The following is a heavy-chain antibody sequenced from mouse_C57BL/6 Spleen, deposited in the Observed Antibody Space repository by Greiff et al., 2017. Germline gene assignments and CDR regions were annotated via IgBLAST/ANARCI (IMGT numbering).Heavy chain of an antibody. J-gene: IGHJ4*01. CDR2: ISDGGSYT. Sequence: DVTLVESGGGLVKPGGSLKLSCAASGFTFSSYAMSWVRQTPEKRLEWVATISDGGSYTYYPDNVKGRFTISRDNAKNNLYLQMSHLKSEDTAMYYCARDEGIYYYGSSDVGDYWGQGTSVTVSS. D-gene: IGHD1-1*01. CDR3: ARDEGIYYYGSSDVGDY. V-gene: IGHV5-4*03. CDR1: GFTFSSYA.